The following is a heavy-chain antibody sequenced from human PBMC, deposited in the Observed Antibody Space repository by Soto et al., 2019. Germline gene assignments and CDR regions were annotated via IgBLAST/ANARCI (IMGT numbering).Heavy chain of an antibody. J-gene: IGHJ5*02. CDR2: IYYSGST. Sequence: SETLSLTCTVSGGSISSYYWSWIRQPPGKGLEWIGYIYYSGSTNYNPSLKSRVTISVHTSKNQFSLTLTSVTAADTAFYYCAIFYHPSTITWFDPCGQGTVLPVSA. CDR1: GGSISSYY. CDR3: AIFYHPSTITWFDP. D-gene: IGHD2-8*01. V-gene: IGHV4-59*12.